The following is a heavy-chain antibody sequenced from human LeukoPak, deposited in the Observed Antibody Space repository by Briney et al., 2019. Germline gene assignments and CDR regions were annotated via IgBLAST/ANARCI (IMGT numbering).Heavy chain of an antibody. CDR3: AKGYYYDSSGGGGYFDY. CDR1: GFTFSNYD. CDR2: INYSGLST. J-gene: IGHJ4*02. V-gene: IGHV3-23*01. Sequence: GGSLRLSCAASGFTFSNYDMTWIRQAPGKGLEWVSVINYSGLSTNHADSVNGRFTISRDNSKNTLYLQMNSLRAEDTAVYYCAKGYYYDSSGGGGYFDYWGQGTLVTVSS. D-gene: IGHD3-22*01.